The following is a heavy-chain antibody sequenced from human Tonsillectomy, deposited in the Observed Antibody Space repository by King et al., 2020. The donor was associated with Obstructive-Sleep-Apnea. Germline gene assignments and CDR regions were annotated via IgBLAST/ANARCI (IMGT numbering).Heavy chain of an antibody. CDR2: IYYSGSS. D-gene: IGHD2-15*01. CDR3: ARASWSKISHDY. CDR1: GGSISSGDYY. J-gene: IGHJ4*02. V-gene: IGHV4-30-4*01. Sequence: VQLQESGPGLVKPSQTLSLTCTVSGGSISSGDYYWSCIRQPPGKGLEWIWYIYYSGSSYYNPSPNSRVTISVDTSKNHFSPKLRSVTAADTAVYYCARASWSKISHDYWGQGTLVTVSS.